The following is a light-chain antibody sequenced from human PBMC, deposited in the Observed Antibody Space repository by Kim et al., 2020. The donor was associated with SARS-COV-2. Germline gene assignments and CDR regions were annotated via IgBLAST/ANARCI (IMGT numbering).Light chain of an antibody. Sequence: SPGESALLTCSAGQSISSYLAWYQQKPGRAPTRLLYDASSMVTGIPAMFSGSGSATDFTLTISSLEPEDFAVYYCQQRSSWPPLTFGGGTKVDIK. CDR2: DAS. CDR3: QQRSSWPPLT. V-gene: IGKV3-11*01. J-gene: IGKJ4*01. CDR1: QSISSY.